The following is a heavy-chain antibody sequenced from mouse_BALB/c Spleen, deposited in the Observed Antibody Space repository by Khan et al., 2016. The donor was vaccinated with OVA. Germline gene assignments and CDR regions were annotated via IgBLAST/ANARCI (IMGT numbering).Heavy chain of an antibody. Sequence: EVQLVESGPGLVKPSQSLSLTCTVTGYSITSDYAWNWIRQFPGNKLEWMGYISYSGNTKYNPSLKSRISITRDTSENQFFLQLNSVTIEDTATYYCARIYGGDFDYGGQGTTLTVSS. J-gene: IGHJ2*01. V-gene: IGHV3-2*02. CDR1: GYSITSDYA. D-gene: IGHD1-1*01. CDR3: ARIYGGDFDY. CDR2: ISYSGNT.